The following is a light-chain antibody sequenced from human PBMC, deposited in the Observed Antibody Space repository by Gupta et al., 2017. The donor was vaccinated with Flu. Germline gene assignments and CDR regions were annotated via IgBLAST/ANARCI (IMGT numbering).Light chain of an antibody. Sequence: GDRVTITCRASQSIINYLNWYQQKPGKAPKLLIDAASSLQSGVPSRFSGSGSGTDFTLTISSLQPEDFATYYCQQSYSNPRTFGQGTKVEMK. CDR2: AAS. V-gene: IGKV1-39*01. CDR1: QSIINY. CDR3: QQSYSNPRT. J-gene: IGKJ1*01.